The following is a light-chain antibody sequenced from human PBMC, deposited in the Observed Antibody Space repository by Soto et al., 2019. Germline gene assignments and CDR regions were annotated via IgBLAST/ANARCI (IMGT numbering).Light chain of an antibody. CDR2: DAS. CDR3: QQYNSYWA. CDR1: QSIRTW. V-gene: IGKV1-5*01. Sequence: DIQMTQSTSTLSASVGDRVTITCRASQSIRTWLAWYQQKPGKAPKLLIYDASSLASGVPSRFSGSGFGTDFTLTISSLQSDDFATYYCQQYNSYWAFGQGTKVEIK. J-gene: IGKJ1*01.